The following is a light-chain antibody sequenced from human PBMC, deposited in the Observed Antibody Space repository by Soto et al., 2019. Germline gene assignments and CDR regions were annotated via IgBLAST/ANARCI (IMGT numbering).Light chain of an antibody. CDR1: SSEVGGYNY. CDR2: EVS. CDR3: SSYAGSNNLYG. Sequence: QSALTQPPSASGSPGQSVTISCTGTSSEVGGYNYVSWYQQHPGKAPKLMIYEVSKRPSGVPDRFSGSKSGNTASLTVSGLQAEDEADYYCSSYAGSNNLYGFGTGTKVTVL. V-gene: IGLV2-8*01. J-gene: IGLJ1*01.